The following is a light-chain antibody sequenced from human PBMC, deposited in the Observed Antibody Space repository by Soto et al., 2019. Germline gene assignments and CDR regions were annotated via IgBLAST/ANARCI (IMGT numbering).Light chain of an antibody. V-gene: IGKV3-11*01. J-gene: IGKJ1*01. Sequence: EIVLTQSPATLSLSPGERATLSCRASQSVSSYLAWYQQKPGQAPRLLIYDASNRATGIPARFSGSGSGTDFTLTISSLEPEDFAVYYCHQFGDSPRTFGQGTKVDIK. CDR3: HQFGDSPRT. CDR1: QSVSSY. CDR2: DAS.